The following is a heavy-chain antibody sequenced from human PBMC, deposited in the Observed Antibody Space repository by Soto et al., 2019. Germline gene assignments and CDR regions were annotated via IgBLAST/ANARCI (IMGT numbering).Heavy chain of an antibody. CDR3: AKVPYDFWSGYYTGPSFDY. J-gene: IGHJ4*02. CDR1: GFTFSSYS. CDR2: ISSSSSYI. D-gene: IGHD3-3*01. V-gene: IGHV3-21*04. Sequence: GGSLRLSCAASGFTFSSYSMNWVRQAPGKGLEWVSSISSSSSYIYYADSVKGRFTISRDNSKNTVYVQMNSLRAEDTAVYYCAKVPYDFWSGYYTGPSFDYWGQGTLVTVSS.